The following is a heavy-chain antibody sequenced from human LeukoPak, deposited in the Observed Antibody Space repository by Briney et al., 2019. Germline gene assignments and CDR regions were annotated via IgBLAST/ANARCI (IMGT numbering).Heavy chain of an antibody. J-gene: IGHJ5*02. V-gene: IGHV4-4*09. CDR1: GGSNNSYY. CDR3: ARKAPKKGWFDP. Sequence: SETLSLTCTVSGGSNNSYYWSWIRQPPGKGLEWIGYTHPSGNTNHSPSLKSRVTISIDTSRNQFSLKLSSVTAADTAMYYCARKAPKKGWFDPWGQGTLVTVSS. CDR2: THPSGNT.